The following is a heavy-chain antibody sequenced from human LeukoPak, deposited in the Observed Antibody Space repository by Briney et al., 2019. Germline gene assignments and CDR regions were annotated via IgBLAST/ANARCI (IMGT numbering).Heavy chain of an antibody. CDR3: ARDLENYYDSSGYYTWYFDY. CDR1: GGSISSGSYY. J-gene: IGHJ4*02. V-gene: IGHV4-61*02. CDR2: IYTSGST. D-gene: IGHD3-22*01. Sequence: SETLSLTCTVSGGSISSGSYYWSWIRQPAGKGLEWIGRIYTSGSTNYNPSLKSRVIISVDTSKDQFSLKLSSVTAADTAVYYCARDLENYYDSSGYYTWYFDYWGQGTLVTVSS.